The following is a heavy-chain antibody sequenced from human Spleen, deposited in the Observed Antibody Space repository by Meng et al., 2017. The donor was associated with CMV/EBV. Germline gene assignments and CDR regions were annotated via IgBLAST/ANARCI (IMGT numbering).Heavy chain of an antibody. CDR3: ASLMAAAVFLLFGLRAVYSKKRGYYYYGMDV. D-gene: IGHD6-13*01. CDR2: INHSGST. Sequence: GSLRLSCAVYGGSSSGYYWSWIRQPPGKGLEWIGEINHSGSTNYNPSLKSRVTISVDTSKNQFSLKLSSVTAADTAVYYCASLMAAAVFLLFGLRAVYSKKRGYYYYGMDVWGQGTTVTVSS. J-gene: IGHJ6*02. CDR1: GGSSSGYY. V-gene: IGHV4-34*01.